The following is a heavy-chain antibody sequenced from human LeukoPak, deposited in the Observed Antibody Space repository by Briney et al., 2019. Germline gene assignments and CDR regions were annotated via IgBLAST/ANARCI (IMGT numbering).Heavy chain of an antibody. D-gene: IGHD6-19*01. CDR3: ARDQTGYSSGWSSGPYGMDV. J-gene: IGHJ6*02. Sequence: GGSLRLSCAASGFTFSDYYMSWIRQAPGKGLEWVSYISSSGSTIYYADSVKGRFTISRDNAKNSLYLQMNSLRAEDTAVYYCARDQTGYSSGWSSGPYGMDVWGQGTTVTVSS. CDR1: GFTFSDYY. CDR2: ISSSGSTI. V-gene: IGHV3-11*01.